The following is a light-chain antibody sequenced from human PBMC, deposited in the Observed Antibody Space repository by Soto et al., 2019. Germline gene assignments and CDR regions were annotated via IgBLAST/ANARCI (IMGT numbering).Light chain of an antibody. CDR3: ETWDSNTHV. J-gene: IGLJ1*01. CDR2: LEGSGSY. CDR1: SGHSSYI. Sequence: QPVLTQSSSASASLGSSVKLTCTLSSGHSSYIIAWHQQQPGKAPRYLMKLEGSGSYNKGSGVPDRFSGSSSEADRYLTIANLQFEDEADYYCETWDSNTHVFGTGTKLTVL. V-gene: IGLV4-60*02.